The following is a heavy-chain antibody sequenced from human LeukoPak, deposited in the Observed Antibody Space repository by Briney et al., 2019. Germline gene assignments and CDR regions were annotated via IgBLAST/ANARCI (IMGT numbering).Heavy chain of an antibody. D-gene: IGHD3-16*01. J-gene: IGHJ5*02. Sequence: GGSLRLSCAASGFTFNRHWMSWVRQAPGKGLDWVASINQDGSAKNYVDSVRGRFIISRDNAKNSLSLQMNSLSAEDTATYYCAKLLGESTIYDLWGQGTLVTVSS. V-gene: IGHV3-7*01. CDR2: INQDGSAK. CDR3: AKLLGESTIYDL. CDR1: GFTFNRHW.